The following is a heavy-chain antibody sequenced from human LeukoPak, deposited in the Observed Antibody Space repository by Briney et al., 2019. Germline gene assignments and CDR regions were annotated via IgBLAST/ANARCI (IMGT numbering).Heavy chain of an antibody. Sequence: PGGSLRLSCAESGFTFSNYGIHWVRQAPGKGLEWVAFIWYDGSNKYYAGSVKGRFTISRDNSKNTLYLQMNSLRAEDTAVYYCAKDSGGNQFSYYMDVWSKGTTVTVSS. CDR2: IWYDGSNK. J-gene: IGHJ6*03. D-gene: IGHD4-23*01. CDR1: GFTFSNYG. CDR3: AKDSGGNQFSYYMDV. V-gene: IGHV3-30*02.